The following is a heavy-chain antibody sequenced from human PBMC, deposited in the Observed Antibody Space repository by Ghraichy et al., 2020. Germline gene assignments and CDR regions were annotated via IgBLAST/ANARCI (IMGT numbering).Heavy chain of an antibody. D-gene: IGHD6-19*01. CDR3: ARVESSGWRLDWFDP. Sequence: SETLSLTCTVSGYSISSGYYWGWIRQPPGKGLEWIGSISHSGSTYYNPSLKSRVTISVDTSKNQFSLKLNSVTAADTAVYYCARVESSGWRLDWFDPWGQETWVTV. CDR1: GYSISSGYY. V-gene: IGHV4-38-2*02. CDR2: ISHSGST. J-gene: IGHJ5*02.